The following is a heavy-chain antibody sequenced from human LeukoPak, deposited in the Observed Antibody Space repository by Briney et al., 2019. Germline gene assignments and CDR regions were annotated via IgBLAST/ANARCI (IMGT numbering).Heavy chain of an antibody. Sequence: GGSLRLSCAASGFTFSSYAMSWVRQAPGKGLEWVSGSGSGGSTHYADSVKGRFTISRDNSKNTLYLQMNSLRAEDKAVYYCAKDFWSGYYPKYWGQGTLVTVSS. D-gene: IGHD3-3*01. CDR2: SGSGGST. CDR3: AKDFWSGYYPKY. V-gene: IGHV3-23*01. CDR1: GFTFSSYA. J-gene: IGHJ4*02.